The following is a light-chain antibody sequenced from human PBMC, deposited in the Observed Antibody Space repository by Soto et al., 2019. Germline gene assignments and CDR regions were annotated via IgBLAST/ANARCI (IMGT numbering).Light chain of an antibody. CDR2: DVS. Sequence: VLTQPASVSGSPGQSITISCTGTSSDVGAYNYVSWYQHHPGKAPKLIIYDVSDRPSGVSNRFSASKSGSTASLTISGLQAEDEADYYCSSYTSSNTEVFGTGTKVTVL. V-gene: IGLV2-14*03. CDR3: SSYTSSNTEV. J-gene: IGLJ1*01. CDR1: SSDVGAYNY.